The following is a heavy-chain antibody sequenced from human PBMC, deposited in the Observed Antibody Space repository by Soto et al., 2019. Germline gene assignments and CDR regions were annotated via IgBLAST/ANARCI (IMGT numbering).Heavy chain of an antibody. CDR1: GGSFSGYY. CDR2: INHSGST. CDR3: ARGRGCEGHSSTSCYASDFDY. V-gene: IGHV4-34*01. D-gene: IGHD2-2*01. J-gene: IGHJ4*02. Sequence: PSETLSLTCAVYGGSFSGYYWSWIRQPPGKGLEWIGEINHSGSTNYNPSLKSRVTISVDTSKNQFSLKLSSVTAADTAVYYCARGRGCEGHSSTSCYASDFDYWGQGTLVT.